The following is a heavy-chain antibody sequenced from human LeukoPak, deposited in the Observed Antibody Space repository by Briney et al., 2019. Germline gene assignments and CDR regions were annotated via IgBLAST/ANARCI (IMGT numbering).Heavy chain of an antibody. Sequence: GGSLRLSCAASGFTFSSYAMSWVRQAPGKGLEWVANIKQDASEKYYVDSVKGRFTVSRDNAKNSLYLQMNGLRAEDTAVYHCARWADEKATIGFDYWGQGILVTVSS. J-gene: IGHJ4*02. CDR3: ARWADEKATIGFDY. CDR1: GFTFSSYA. V-gene: IGHV3-7*05. CDR2: IKQDASEK. D-gene: IGHD5-24*01.